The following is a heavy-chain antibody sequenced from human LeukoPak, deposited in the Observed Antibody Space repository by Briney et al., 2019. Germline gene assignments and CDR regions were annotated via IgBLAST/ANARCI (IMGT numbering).Heavy chain of an antibody. CDR2: ISWNSGNI. CDR1: GFTFDDYA. Sequence: GRSLRLSCTASGFTFDDYAMHWVRQAPGKGLEWVSGISWNSGNIGYANSVKGRCTISRDNAKNSLYLQMNSLRVGDMALYYCVRDRYSSGSYGTIDYWGQGTLVTVSS. J-gene: IGHJ4*02. CDR3: VRDRYSSGSYGTIDY. V-gene: IGHV3-9*03. D-gene: IGHD6-19*01.